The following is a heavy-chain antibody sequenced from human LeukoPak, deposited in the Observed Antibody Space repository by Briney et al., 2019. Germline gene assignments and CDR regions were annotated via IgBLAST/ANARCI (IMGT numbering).Heavy chain of an antibody. CDR3: AREPIFSGYYSRTFDAFDL. CDR2: ISPYNGNT. CDR1: GFTFSSYG. V-gene: IGHV1-18*01. J-gene: IGHJ3*01. Sequence: ASVKVSCKASGFTFSSYGISWVRQAPGQGLEWMGWISPYNGNTNYAEKFQDRATMTTDTSTSTAYMELRSLRSDDTAVYYCAREPIFSGYYSRTFDAFDLWGQGTMVTVSS. D-gene: IGHD3-22*01.